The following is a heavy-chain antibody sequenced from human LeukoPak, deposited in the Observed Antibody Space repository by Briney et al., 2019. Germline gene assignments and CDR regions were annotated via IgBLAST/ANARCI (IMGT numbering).Heavy chain of an antibody. Sequence: GASVKVSCKASGYTFTSYDINWVRQAPGQGLEWMGGIIPIFGTANYAQKFQGRVTITADKSTSTAYMELSSLRSEDTAVYYCARRYSSGWTFDYWGQGTLVTVSS. CDR1: GYTFTSYD. D-gene: IGHD6-19*01. CDR3: ARRYSSGWTFDY. CDR2: IIPIFGTA. V-gene: IGHV1-69*06. J-gene: IGHJ4*02.